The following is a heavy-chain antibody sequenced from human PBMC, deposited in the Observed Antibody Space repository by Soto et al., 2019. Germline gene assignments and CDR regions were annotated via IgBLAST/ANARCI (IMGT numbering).Heavy chain of an antibody. Sequence: SETLSLTCTVSGGSISSYYRSWIRQPPGKGLEWIGYIYYSGSTNYNPSLKSRVTISVDTSKNQFSLKLSSVTAADTAVYYCARQYDFWSGYYSGWFDPWGQGTLVTVSS. D-gene: IGHD3-3*01. J-gene: IGHJ5*02. V-gene: IGHV4-59*01. CDR3: ARQYDFWSGYYSGWFDP. CDR1: GGSISSYY. CDR2: IYYSGST.